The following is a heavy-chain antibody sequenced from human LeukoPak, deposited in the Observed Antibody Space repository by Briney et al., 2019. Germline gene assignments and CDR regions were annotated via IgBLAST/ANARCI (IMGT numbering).Heavy chain of an antibody. CDR1: GGSISSSNW. CDR3: ATPGTYAYYYYYGMDV. J-gene: IGHJ6*04. CDR2: INHSGST. V-gene: IGHV4-4*02. D-gene: IGHD1-1*01. Sequence: SGTLSLTCAVSGGSISSSNWWSWVRQPPGKGLEWIGEINHSGSTNYNPSLKSRVTISVDTSKNQFSLKLSSVTAADTAVYYCATPGTYAYYYYYGMDVGGEGTTVTVFS.